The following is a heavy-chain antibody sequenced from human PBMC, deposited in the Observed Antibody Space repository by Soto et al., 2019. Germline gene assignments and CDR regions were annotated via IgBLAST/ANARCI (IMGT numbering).Heavy chain of an antibody. D-gene: IGHD2-15*01. CDR1: GYTFTGYY. CDR3: ARGSDIVVVVAATIGKNWFDP. CDR2: INPNSGGT. V-gene: IGHV1-2*04. Sequence: ASVKVSCKASGYTFTGYYMHWVRQAPGQGLEWMGWINPNSGGTNYAQKFQGWVTMTRDTSISTAYMELSRLRSDDTAVYYCARGSDIVVVVAATIGKNWFDPWGQGTLVTV. J-gene: IGHJ5*02.